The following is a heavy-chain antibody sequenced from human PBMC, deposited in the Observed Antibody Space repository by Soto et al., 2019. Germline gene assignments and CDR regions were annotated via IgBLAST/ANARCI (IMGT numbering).Heavy chain of an antibody. CDR3: ARPVRASSGWYMDYFDY. D-gene: IGHD6-19*01. J-gene: IGHJ4*02. V-gene: IGHV3-33*01. CDR1: GFTFSSYG. Sequence: GGSLRLSCAASGFTFSSYGMHWVRQAPGKGLEWVAVIWYDGSNKYYADSVKGRFTISRDNSKNTLYLQMNSLRAEDTAVYYCARPVRASSGWYMDYFDYWGQGT. CDR2: IWYDGSNK.